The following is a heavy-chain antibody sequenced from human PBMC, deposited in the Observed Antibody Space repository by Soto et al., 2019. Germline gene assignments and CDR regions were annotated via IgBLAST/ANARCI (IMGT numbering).Heavy chain of an antibody. CDR3: ARGGDSSGWWYYFDY. V-gene: IGHV4-34*01. CDR2: INHSGST. D-gene: IGHD6-19*01. Sequence: SETLSLTCAVYGGSFSGYYWSWIRQPPGKGLEWIGEINHSGSTNYNPSLKSRVTISVDTSKNQFSLKLSSVTAADTAVYSCARGGDSSGWWYYFDYWGQGTLVTVSS. CDR1: GGSFSGYY. J-gene: IGHJ4*02.